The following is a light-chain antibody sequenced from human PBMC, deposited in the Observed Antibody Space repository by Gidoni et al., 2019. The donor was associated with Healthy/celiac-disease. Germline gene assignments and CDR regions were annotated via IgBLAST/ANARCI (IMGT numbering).Light chain of an antibody. CDR3: QQYGRSPRT. CDR1: QSVSSSY. V-gene: IGKV3-20*01. CDR2: GAS. J-gene: IGKJ1*01. Sequence: IVLTPSPGTLSLPPGEGATLSCRASQSVSSSYLDWYQQKPGQAPRLLIYGASSRATGIPDRFSGSGSGTDFTLTISRLEPEDVGVYYCQQYGRSPRTFGQGTKVEIK.